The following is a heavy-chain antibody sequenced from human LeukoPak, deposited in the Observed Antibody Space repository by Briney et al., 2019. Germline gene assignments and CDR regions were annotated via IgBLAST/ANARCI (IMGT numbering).Heavy chain of an antibody. Sequence: GGSLRLSCAASGFTFDDYAMHWVRQAPGKGLEWVSLISWDGGSTYYADSVKGRFTTSRDNSKNSLYLQMNSLRAEDTALYYCARGPAASANYMDVWGKGTTVTVSS. CDR2: ISWDGGST. CDR3: ARGPAASANYMDV. V-gene: IGHV3-43D*03. D-gene: IGHD2-2*01. CDR1: GFTFDDYA. J-gene: IGHJ6*03.